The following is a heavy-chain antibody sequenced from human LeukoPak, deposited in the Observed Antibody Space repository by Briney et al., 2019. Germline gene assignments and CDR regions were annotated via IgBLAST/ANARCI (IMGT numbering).Heavy chain of an antibody. CDR1: GFTFTNYW. J-gene: IGHJ4*02. D-gene: IGHD3/OR15-3a*01. Sequence: GGSLRLSCAASGFTFTNYWMHWVRQAPGKGLVWVARINTDGSITGYADSVEGRFTISRDNAKNTLYLQINSLRAEDTAVYYCTGTSSGYSPNFWGRGTLVTVSS. CDR2: INTDGSIT. V-gene: IGHV3-74*01. CDR3: TGTSSGYSPNF.